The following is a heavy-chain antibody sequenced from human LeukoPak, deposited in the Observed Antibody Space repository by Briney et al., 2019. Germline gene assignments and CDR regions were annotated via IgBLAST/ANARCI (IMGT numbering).Heavy chain of an antibody. Sequence: GGPLRLSCAASGFTFSSYWMSWVRQAPGKGLEWVANIKQDGSEKYYVDSVKGRFTISKDNAKNSLYLQMNILRAEGTAVYYCARGAYCSGTSCKDPLNWFDPWGQGTLVTVSS. V-gene: IGHV3-7*04. J-gene: IGHJ5*02. CDR3: ARGAYCSGTSCKDPLNWFDP. D-gene: IGHD2-2*01. CDR1: GFTFSSYW. CDR2: IKQDGSEK.